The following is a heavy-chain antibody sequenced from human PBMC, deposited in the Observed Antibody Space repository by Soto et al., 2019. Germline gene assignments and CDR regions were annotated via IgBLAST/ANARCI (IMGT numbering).Heavy chain of an antibody. CDR1: GGSTNSRSDY. V-gene: IGHV4-39*01. D-gene: IGHD3-16*01. CDR3: ARQPRGPGYGERGLYFDY. Sequence: SETPSLTCTVSGGSTNSRSDYWGWIRQPPGKGLEWIGSVYYSGSTHDNPSLQSRVTISVDTSRNQFSLNLISVTAADTAVYFCARQPRGPGYGERGLYFDYWGQGTLVTVSS. CDR2: VYYSGST. J-gene: IGHJ4*02.